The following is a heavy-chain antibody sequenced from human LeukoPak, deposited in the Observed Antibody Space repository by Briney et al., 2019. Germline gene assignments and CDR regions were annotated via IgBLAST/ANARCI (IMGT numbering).Heavy chain of an antibody. CDR3: VRVRGRDGYFDS. V-gene: IGHV4-4*02. J-gene: IGHJ4*02. CDR2: IYHSGST. CDR1: GGSISSSNW. D-gene: IGHD5-24*01. Sequence: PSETLSLTCAVSGGSISSSNWWSWVRQPPGKGLEWIGEIYHSGSTNYNPSLKSRVTISVDKSKNQFSLKLSSVTAADTAVYYCVRVRGRDGYFDSWGRGILVTVSS.